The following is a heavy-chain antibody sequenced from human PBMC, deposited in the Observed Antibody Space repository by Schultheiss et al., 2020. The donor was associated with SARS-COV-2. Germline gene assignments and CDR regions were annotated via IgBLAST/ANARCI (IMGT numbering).Heavy chain of an antibody. CDR1: GFTVSSNY. Sequence: GGSLRLSCAASGFTVSSNYMSWVRQAPGKGLELISYIDSSGSSIYNADSVKGRITISRDNAKNSLFLQMNSLRAEDTAVYYCTRRVPGSSFNCFDPWGQGTLVTVSS. CDR2: IDSSGSSI. V-gene: IGHV3-11*04. D-gene: IGHD2-2*01. CDR3: TRRVPGSSFNCFDP. J-gene: IGHJ5*02.